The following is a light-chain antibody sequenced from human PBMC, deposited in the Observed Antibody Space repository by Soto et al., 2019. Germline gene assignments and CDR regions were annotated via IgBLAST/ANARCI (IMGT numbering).Light chain of an antibody. V-gene: IGKV1-5*03. CDR2: QVS. Sequence: DIQMTQSPSTLSAYVGDRVTITCRASQSITNWVAWYQQKPGKPPRVLIFQVSTLETGVPSRFSGSGSGTEFALTISDLLPDGFATYYCQQNSSSSWTVGQGTRVEVK. CDR3: QQNSSSSWT. J-gene: IGKJ1*01. CDR1: QSITNW.